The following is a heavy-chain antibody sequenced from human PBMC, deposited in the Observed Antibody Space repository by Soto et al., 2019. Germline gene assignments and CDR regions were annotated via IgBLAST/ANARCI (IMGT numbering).Heavy chain of an antibody. CDR1: GFIFSSYW. CDR2: MNSDGSST. V-gene: IGHV3-74*01. CDR3: ARVRAVAGTGYFDY. Sequence: EVQLVESGGGLVQPGGSLRLSCAASGFIFSSYWMHWVRQAPGKGLVWVSRMNSDGSSTSYADSVKGRFTISRDNAKNSLYLQMNSLKTEDTAVYYCARVRAVAGTGYFDYWGQGTLVTVSS. D-gene: IGHD6-19*01. J-gene: IGHJ4*02.